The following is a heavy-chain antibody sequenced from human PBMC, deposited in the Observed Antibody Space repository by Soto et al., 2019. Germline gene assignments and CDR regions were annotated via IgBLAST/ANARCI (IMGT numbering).Heavy chain of an antibody. J-gene: IGHJ4*02. CDR1: GFSLSNARMG. CDR3: ARTRGGLGIAAATDY. CDR2: IFSNDEK. V-gene: IGHV2-26*01. Sequence: SGPTLVNHTETLTLTCTVSGFSLSNARMGVSWIRQPPGKALEWLAHIFSNDEKSYSTPLKSRLTISKDTSKSQVVLTMTNMDPVDTATYYCARTRGGLGIAAATDYWGQGTLVTVSS. D-gene: IGHD6-13*01.